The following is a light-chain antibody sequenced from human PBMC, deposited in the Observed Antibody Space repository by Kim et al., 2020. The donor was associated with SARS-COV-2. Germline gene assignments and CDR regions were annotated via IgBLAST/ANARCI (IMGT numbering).Light chain of an antibody. CDR1: TSNVGNNY. CDR2: DIV. Sequence: QSVLTQPPSVFAAPGQKVTISCSGSTSNVGNNYVSWYQHLPGTAPRLLIYDIVQRPSGIPDRFSGSKSGTTATLDITGLQPGDEADYYCATWDGSLNKGMFGGGTQLTVL. CDR3: ATWDGSLNKGM. J-gene: IGLJ3*02. V-gene: IGLV1-51*01.